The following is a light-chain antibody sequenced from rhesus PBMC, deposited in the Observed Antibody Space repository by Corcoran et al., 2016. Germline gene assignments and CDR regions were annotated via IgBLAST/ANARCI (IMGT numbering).Light chain of an antibody. CDR2: DAT. J-gene: IGKJ4*01. CDR1: QGISKY. Sequence: DIQMTQSPSSLSASVGDTVTITCQASQGISKYLAWFQQKPGKADKLLIYDATTLQSGVPSRFTATGSGTESTLTIRRLQPEDFATYYGLQHNSYPLTVGGGTKVELK. V-gene: IGKV1S9*01. CDR3: LQHNSYPLT.